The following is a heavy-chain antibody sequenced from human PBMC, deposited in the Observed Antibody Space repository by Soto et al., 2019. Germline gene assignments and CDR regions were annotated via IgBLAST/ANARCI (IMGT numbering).Heavy chain of an antibody. CDR2: MNPNSGNT. CDR1: GYTFTSYD. V-gene: IGHV1-8*01. J-gene: IGHJ6*02. D-gene: IGHD6-13*01. CDR3: ARLPNYRIAAAGYHYGMEV. Sequence: ASVKVSCKASGYTFTSYDINWVRQATGQGLEWMGWMNPNSGNTGYAQKFQGRVTMTRNTSISTAYMELSSLRSEDTAVYYCARLPNYRIAAAGYHYGMEVWGQGTTVTVSS.